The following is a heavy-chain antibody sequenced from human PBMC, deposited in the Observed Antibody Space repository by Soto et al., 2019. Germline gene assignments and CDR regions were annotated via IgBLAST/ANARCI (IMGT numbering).Heavy chain of an antibody. CDR3: AKDITFDSSAYDY. V-gene: IGHV3-23*01. Sequence: EVQLLESGGDLIQPGGSLRLSCGASGFTFNRYGMSWVRQAPGKGLEGVSSTSGDGTTTYYTDSVKGRFTISKDSPSNTLYLQMNSLRTEDTALYSCAKDITFDSSAYDYWGQGTLVTVSS. CDR2: TSGDGTTT. J-gene: IGHJ4*02. CDR1: GFTFNRYG. D-gene: IGHD3-22*01.